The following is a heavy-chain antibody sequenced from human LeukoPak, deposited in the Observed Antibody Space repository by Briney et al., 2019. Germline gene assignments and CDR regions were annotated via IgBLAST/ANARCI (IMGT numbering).Heavy chain of an antibody. CDR3: GRFRYESSGYGPPWIDF. CDR2: IDTNSGNP. D-gene: IGHD3-22*01. V-gene: IGHV7-4-1*04. Sequence: ASVKVSCKALGYTLTSHPLNWVRQAPGQGLESIGWIDTNSGNPTNGQGFTGRFVLSLDTSVNMAYMEISGLKAEDTAVYYCGRFRYESSGYGPPWIDFWGQGTLVTVSS. CDR1: GYTLTSHP. J-gene: IGHJ4*02.